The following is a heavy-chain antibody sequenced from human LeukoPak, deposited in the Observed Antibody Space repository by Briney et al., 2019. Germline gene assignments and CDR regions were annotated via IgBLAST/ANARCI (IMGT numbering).Heavy chain of an antibody. CDR2: ISSSSSTI. CDR1: GFTFSSYS. CDR3: ARDLTSMVRGVIIGPVLGPFDY. Sequence: GGSLRLSCAASGFTFSSYSMNWVRQAPGKGLEWVSYISSSSSTIYYADSVKGRFTISRDNAKNSLYLQMNSLRAEDTAVYYCARDLTSMVRGVIIGPVLGPFDYWGQGTLVTVSS. J-gene: IGHJ4*02. D-gene: IGHD3-10*01. V-gene: IGHV3-48*01.